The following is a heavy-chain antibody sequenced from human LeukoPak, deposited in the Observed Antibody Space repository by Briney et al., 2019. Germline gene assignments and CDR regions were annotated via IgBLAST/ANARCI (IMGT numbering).Heavy chain of an antibody. V-gene: IGHV1-2*02. CDR2: INPKSGGT. D-gene: IGHD5-18*01. J-gene: IGHJ4*02. CDR3: ARIGGRGYSYGTFDY. CDR1: GYTFNDYY. Sequence: ASVKVSCKASGYTFNDYYIHWVRQATGQGLEWMGWINPKSGGTNYAQKFQGRVTMTRDTSISTVYMELSRLRSDDRAVYYCARIGGRGYSYGTFDYWGQGTLVTVSS.